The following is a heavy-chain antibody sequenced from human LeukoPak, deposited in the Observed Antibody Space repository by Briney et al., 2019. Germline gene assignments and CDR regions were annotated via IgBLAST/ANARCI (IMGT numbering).Heavy chain of an antibody. V-gene: IGHV4-59*01. Sequence: SETLFLTCTVSGGSISTYYWSRIRQPPGKGLEWVGSIHYSGRSNSNPSLTGRLTISVDTSKNQFSLKLSSVTASDTAVYYCARDQTTVTTAAWYFDLWGRGTLVTVSS. CDR2: IHYSGRS. J-gene: IGHJ2*01. D-gene: IGHD4-17*01. CDR1: GGSISTYY. CDR3: ARDQTTVTTAAWYFDL.